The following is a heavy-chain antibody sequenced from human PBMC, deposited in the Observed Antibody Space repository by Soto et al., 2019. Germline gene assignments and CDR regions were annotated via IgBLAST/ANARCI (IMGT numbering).Heavy chain of an antibody. CDR3: AGAYSTSWYSHFDY. Sequence: PSETLSLTCNVSGGSISNYYWGWFRQPPGKGLEWVGYVYYSGITNYNPSLKSRVTISLDTPKNQFSLKLSSVTAADTAVYYCAGAYSTSWYSHFDYWGQGSLVTVSS. D-gene: IGHD6-13*01. CDR1: GGSISNYY. CDR2: VYYSGIT. V-gene: IGHV4-59*08. J-gene: IGHJ4*02.